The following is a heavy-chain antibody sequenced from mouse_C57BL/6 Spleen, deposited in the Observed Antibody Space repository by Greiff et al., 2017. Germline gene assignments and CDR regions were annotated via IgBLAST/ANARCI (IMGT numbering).Heavy chain of an antibody. D-gene: IGHD2-3*01. CDR2: IYPSDSET. CDR3: ARDDPYYYAMDY. Sequence: QVQLQQPGAELVTPGSSVKLSCKASGYTFTSYWMDWVKQRPGQGLEWIGNIYPSDSETHYNQKFKDKATLTVDKSSSTAYMQLSSLTSEDSAVYYCARDDPYYYAMDYWGQGTSVTVSS. J-gene: IGHJ4*01. CDR1: GYTFTSYW. V-gene: IGHV1-61*01.